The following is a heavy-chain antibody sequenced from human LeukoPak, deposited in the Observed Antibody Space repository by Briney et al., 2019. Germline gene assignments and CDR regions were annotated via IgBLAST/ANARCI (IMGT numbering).Heavy chain of an antibody. CDR1: GFTFSSYA. D-gene: IGHD1-7*01. J-gene: IGHJ6*03. V-gene: IGHV3-23*01. Sequence: GGSLRLSCAASGFTFSSYAMSWVRQAPGKGLEWASAISGSGGSTYYADSVKGRFTISRDNSKNTLYLQMNSLRAEDTAVYYCAKDGAWNYDLPYYYYYMDVWGKGTTVTVSS. CDR3: AKDGAWNYDLPYYYYYMDV. CDR2: ISGSGGST.